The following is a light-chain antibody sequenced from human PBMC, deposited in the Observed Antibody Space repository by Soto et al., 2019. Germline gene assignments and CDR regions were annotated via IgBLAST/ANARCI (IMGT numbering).Light chain of an antibody. J-gene: IGKJ4*02. V-gene: IGKV1-5*03. CDR3: QQYETFPLT. CDR1: QSISGW. CDR2: KAS. Sequence: DIQMTQYPATLSASVGDRVTIGCRASQSISGWLAWYQQKPGKAPKLMLYKASILESGVPSRFSGGGSATEFTLTISSLQPEDFASYYCQQYETFPLTLGGGTKV.